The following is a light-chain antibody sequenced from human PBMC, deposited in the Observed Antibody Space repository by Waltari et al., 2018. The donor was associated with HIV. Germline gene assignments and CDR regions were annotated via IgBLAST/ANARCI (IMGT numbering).Light chain of an antibody. CDR1: QDIRSY. CDR3: QKYDSAPWT. J-gene: IGKJ1*01. V-gene: IGKV1-27*01. Sequence: IQMTQSPSSLSASVGDRVTITCRASQDIRSYLAWYQQKPGKFPQLLIYAASTLQSGVPSRFTGSGSGTDFTLTISNLQPEDDASYYCQKYDSAPWTFGQGTKVEIK. CDR2: AAS.